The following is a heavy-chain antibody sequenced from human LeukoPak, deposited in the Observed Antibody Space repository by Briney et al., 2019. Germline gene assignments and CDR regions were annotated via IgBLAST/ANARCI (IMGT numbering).Heavy chain of an antibody. V-gene: IGHV1-18*04. Sequence: ASVKVSCKASGYTFSSYGISGVRQAPGQGLEWMGWISAYNGNTNYAQKLQGRVTMTTDTSTSTAYMELRSLRSDDTAVYYCARGGYDILTGYQFDYWGQGTLVTVSS. CDR1: GYTFSSYG. CDR2: ISAYNGNT. J-gene: IGHJ4*02. D-gene: IGHD3-9*01. CDR3: ARGGYDILTGYQFDY.